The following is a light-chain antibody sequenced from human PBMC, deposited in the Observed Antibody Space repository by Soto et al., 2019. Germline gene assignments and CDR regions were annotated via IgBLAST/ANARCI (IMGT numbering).Light chain of an antibody. V-gene: IGKV3-20*01. CDR1: QSVSSSY. Sequence: EIVLTQSPGTLSLSPGERATLSCRASQSVSSSYLAWYQQKPGQAPRLLIYGASSRAAGIPDRFSGSWSGTDFTLTISRLVPEDFAVYYCQQYGSSPLYTFGQGTKLEIK. J-gene: IGKJ2*01. CDR2: GAS. CDR3: QQYGSSPLYT.